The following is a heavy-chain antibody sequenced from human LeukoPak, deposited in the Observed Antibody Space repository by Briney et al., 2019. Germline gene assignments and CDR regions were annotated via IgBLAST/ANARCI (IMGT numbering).Heavy chain of an antibody. CDR2: IGSDGKT. CDR1: GFTFSAYA. V-gene: IGHV3-23*01. J-gene: IGHJ6*02. D-gene: IGHD1-26*01. CDR3: ARDLHYHVAMDV. Sequence: GGSLRHSCEASGFTFSAYAMTWVRQAPGKGLEWVSSIGSDGKTHYSESVKGRFAISRDNSKSMLYLQLNSLRAEDTALYYRARDLHYHVAMDVWGQGTTVTVSS.